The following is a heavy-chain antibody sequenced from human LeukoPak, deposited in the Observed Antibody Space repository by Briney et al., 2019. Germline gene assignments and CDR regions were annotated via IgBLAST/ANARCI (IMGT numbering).Heavy chain of an antibody. J-gene: IGHJ5*02. CDR2: INHSGST. CDR1: GGSFSGNY. V-gene: IGHV4-34*01. CDR3: ARGGIVVVVTTTRRVNWFDP. Sequence: SETLSLTCAVCGGSFSGNYWSWIRQPPGKGLEWIGEINHSGSTNYNPSLKSRVTISVDTSKNQFSLKLSSVTAADTAVYYCARGGIVVVVTTTRRVNWFDPWGQGTLVTVSS. D-gene: IGHD2-15*01.